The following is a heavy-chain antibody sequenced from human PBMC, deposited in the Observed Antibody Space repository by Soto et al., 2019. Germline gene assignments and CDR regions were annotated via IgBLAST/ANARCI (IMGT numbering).Heavy chain of an antibody. D-gene: IGHD3-10*01. J-gene: IGHJ6*02. CDR3: ANALPIADYYGSGSSLGAPRLYYYYGMDV. V-gene: IGHV3-23*01. CDR2: ISGSGGST. CDR1: GFTFSSYA. Sequence: GESLRLSCAASGFTFSSYAMSWVRQAPGKGLEWVSAISGSGGSTYYADSVKGRFTISRDNSKNTLYLQMNSLRAEDTAVYYCANALPIADYYGSGSSLGAPRLYYYYGMDVWGQGTTVTVSS.